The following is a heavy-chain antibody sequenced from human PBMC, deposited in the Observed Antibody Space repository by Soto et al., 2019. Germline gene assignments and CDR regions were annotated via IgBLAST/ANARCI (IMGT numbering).Heavy chain of an antibody. J-gene: IGHJ6*02. CDR2: IVASGGNA. D-gene: IGHD3-10*01. Sequence: PGRSLRLSCAASGFTFSSYAMNWVRQAPGKGLEWVSTIVASGGNAYYADSVKGRFTISRDNSKNTQSLQMNSLRDDDTAVYYCAKAMIRGATLSYYYAMHVWGPG. CDR3: AKAMIRGATLSYYYAMHV. V-gene: IGHV3-23*01. CDR1: GFTFSSYA.